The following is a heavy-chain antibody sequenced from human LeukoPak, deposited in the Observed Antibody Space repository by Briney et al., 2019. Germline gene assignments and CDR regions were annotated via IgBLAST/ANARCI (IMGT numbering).Heavy chain of an antibody. V-gene: IGHV4-39*01. J-gene: IGHJ4*02. CDR3: AKHEGSYYDKSGYTFDF. CDR2: IHSSGNI. D-gene: IGHD3-22*01. Sequence: SETLSLTCTVSIGSVNSGVYYWGWIRQPPGKGLEWIGSIHSSGNIYYNPSLKSRVTISVDTSKNHFSLKLSSVTAADRAVYYCAKHEGSYYDKSGYTFDFWGQGTLDTVSS. CDR1: IGSVNSGVYY.